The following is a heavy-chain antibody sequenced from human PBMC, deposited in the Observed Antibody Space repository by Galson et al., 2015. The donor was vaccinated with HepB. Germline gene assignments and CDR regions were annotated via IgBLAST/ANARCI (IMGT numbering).Heavy chain of an antibody. D-gene: IGHD2-2*01. V-gene: IGHV3-21*06. J-gene: IGHJ5*01. Sequence: LRLSCAASGFTFSAYDMYWVRQAPGKGLEWVSSITTSSSYIYYADSMRGRFTISRDNAKNSLSLQMDSLRAEDTAVYYCAKAGCSGAGCYLRYSWIDSWGQGTLVTVSS. CDR3: AKAGCSGAGCYLRYSWIDS. CDR2: ITTSSSYI. CDR1: GFTFSAYD.